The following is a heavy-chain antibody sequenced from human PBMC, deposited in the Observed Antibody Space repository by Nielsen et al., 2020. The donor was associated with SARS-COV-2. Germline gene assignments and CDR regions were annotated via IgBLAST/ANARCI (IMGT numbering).Heavy chain of an antibody. CDR1: GYTFTSYG. V-gene: IGHV1-18*01. D-gene: IGHD3-3*01. Sequence: ASVKVSCKASGYTFTSYGISWVRQAPGQGLEWMGWISAYNGNTNYAQKLQGRVTMTTDTSTSTAYMELRSLRSDDTAVYYCARGVGFWSGYGYYYYYGMDVRGQGTTVTVSS. J-gene: IGHJ6*02. CDR3: ARGVGFWSGYGYYYYYGMDV. CDR2: ISAYNGNT.